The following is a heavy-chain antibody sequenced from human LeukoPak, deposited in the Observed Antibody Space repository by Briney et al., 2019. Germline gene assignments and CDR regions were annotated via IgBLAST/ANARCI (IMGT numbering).Heavy chain of an antibody. Sequence: SETLSLTCTVSGGSISSYYWSWIRQPPGKGLEWIGYIYYSGSTNYNPSLKSRVTISVDTSKNQFSLKLSSVTAADTAVYYCARASKVGSYGYYFDYWGQGTLVTVSS. CDR3: ARASKVGSYGYYFDY. D-gene: IGHD5-18*01. J-gene: IGHJ4*02. CDR2: IYYSGST. V-gene: IGHV4-59*01. CDR1: GGSISSYY.